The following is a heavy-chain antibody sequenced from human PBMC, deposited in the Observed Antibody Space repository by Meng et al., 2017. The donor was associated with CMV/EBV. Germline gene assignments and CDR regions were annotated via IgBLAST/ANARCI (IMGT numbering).Heavy chain of an antibody. CDR2: IYYSGST. CDR3: AREAIDCSSTSCELDY. J-gene: IGHJ4*02. D-gene: IGHD2-2*01. Sequence: SETLSLTCTVSGGSTSSSSYYWGWIRQPPGKGLEWIGSIYYSGSTYYNPSLKSRVTISVDTSKNQFSLKLSSVTAADTAVYYCAREAIDCSSTSCELDYWGQGTLVTVSS. CDR1: GGSTSSSSYY. V-gene: IGHV4-39*01.